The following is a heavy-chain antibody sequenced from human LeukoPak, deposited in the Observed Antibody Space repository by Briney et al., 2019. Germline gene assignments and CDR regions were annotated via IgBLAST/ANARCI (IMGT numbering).Heavy chain of an antibody. CDR1: GFTFSSYG. V-gene: IGHV3-33*01. D-gene: IGHD2-8*01. Sequence: GGSLRLSCAASGFTFSSYGMHRVRQAPGKGLEWVAVIWYDGSNKYYADSVKGRFTISRDNSKNTLYLQMNSLRAEDTAVYYCAREGVRDAFDIWGQGTMVTVSS. J-gene: IGHJ3*02. CDR3: AREGVRDAFDI. CDR2: IWYDGSNK.